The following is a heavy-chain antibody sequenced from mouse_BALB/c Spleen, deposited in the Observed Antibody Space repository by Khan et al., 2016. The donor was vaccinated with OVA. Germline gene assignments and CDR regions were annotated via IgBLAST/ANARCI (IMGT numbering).Heavy chain of an antibody. CDR2: IWGDGST. Sequence: QMQLEESGPGLVAPSQSLSIKCTVSGFSLTGYGVNWVRQPPGKGLEWLGMIWGDGSTDYNSALKSRLNLSKDNSKSQVFLKMNSLQTDDTARYYGARAYYGNYREAMDYWGQGTSVTVSS. CDR1: GFSLTGYG. D-gene: IGHD2-10*01. J-gene: IGHJ4*01. V-gene: IGHV2-6-7*01. CDR3: ARAYYGNYREAMDY.